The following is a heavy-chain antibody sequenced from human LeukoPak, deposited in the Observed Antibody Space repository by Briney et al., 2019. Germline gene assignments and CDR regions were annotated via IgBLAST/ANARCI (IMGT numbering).Heavy chain of an antibody. CDR2: IYYSGNT. CDR3: ARAYTSWSFDY. V-gene: IGHV4-59*01. J-gene: IGHJ4*02. D-gene: IGHD2-2*02. CDR1: GVSISTYN. Sequence: PSETLSLTCTVSGVSISTYNWSWIRQPPGKGLEWIGYIYYSGNTNYNPSLKSRVTISIDTSKNQFSLKLSSVTAADTAVYYCARAYTSWSFDYWGQGTLVTVSS.